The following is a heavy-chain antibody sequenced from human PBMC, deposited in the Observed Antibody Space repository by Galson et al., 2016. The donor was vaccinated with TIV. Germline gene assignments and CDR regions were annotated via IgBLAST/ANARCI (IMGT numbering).Heavy chain of an antibody. V-gene: IGHV1-46*01. J-gene: IGHJ4*02. CDR2: INPTGGST. D-gene: IGHD1-26*01. CDR1: GYTFTRYY. CDR3: ARDRMSPLVGATQDF. Sequence: SVKVSCKASGYTFTRYYTHWVRQAPGQGLEWMGIINPTGGSTTYAQKFQGRLTMTRDTSTRTAYMELRSLRSDDTAVYYCARDRMSPLVGATQDFWGQGTLVSVSS.